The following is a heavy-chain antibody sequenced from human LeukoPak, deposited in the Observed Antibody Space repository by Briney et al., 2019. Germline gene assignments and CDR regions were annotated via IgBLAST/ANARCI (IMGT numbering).Heavy chain of an antibody. D-gene: IGHD3-3*01. CDR1: GFTFSSYW. J-gene: IGHJ5*02. CDR3: ARVMTILGVEGGWFDP. Sequence: GGSLRLSCAASGFTFSSYWMSWVRQAPGKGLEWVANKKQDGSEKYYVDSVKGRFTISRDNAKNSLYLQMNSLRAEDTAVYYCARVMTILGVEGGWFDPWGQGTLVTVSS. V-gene: IGHV3-7*01. CDR2: KKQDGSEK.